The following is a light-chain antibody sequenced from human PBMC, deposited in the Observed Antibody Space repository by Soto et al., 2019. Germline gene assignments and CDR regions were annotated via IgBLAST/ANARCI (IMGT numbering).Light chain of an antibody. CDR2: AAS. CDR1: QSVSGN. J-gene: IGKJ2*01. Sequence: ETVMTQSPATLSVSPGERAILSCRASQSVSGNLAWYQQKPGQAPRLLIYAASSRAAGIPPRFSGSGSGTEGTLTIGSLQSEDFAVYYCQQYNNWPPYTFGHGTKLEIK. CDR3: QQYNNWPPYT. V-gene: IGKV3-15*01.